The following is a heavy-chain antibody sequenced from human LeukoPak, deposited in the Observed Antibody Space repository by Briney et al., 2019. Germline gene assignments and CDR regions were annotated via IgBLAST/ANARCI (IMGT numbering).Heavy chain of an antibody. J-gene: IGHJ4*02. CDR2: IWYDGSNE. Sequence: SGGSLRLSCAASGFTFSSYGMHWVRQAPGKGLEWVAIIWYDGSNEYYADSVKGRFTISRDNSKNTLYLQMNSLRGADTAVYYCANLGVVPGGYFDYWGQGILVTVSS. D-gene: IGHD2-15*01. CDR3: ANLGVVPGGYFDY. V-gene: IGHV3-33*06. CDR1: GFTFSSYG.